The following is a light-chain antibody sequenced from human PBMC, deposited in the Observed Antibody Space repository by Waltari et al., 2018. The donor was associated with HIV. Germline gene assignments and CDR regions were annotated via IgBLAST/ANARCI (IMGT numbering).Light chain of an antibody. J-gene: IGLJ1*01. CDR1: ASDIGYFDY. V-gene: IGLV2-11*01. Sequence: QSALTQPRSVSGSPGQSVTISCTGTASDIGYFDYVSWYQQYPGKAPKVMIYEVFQRPSGVPDRFTASKSGITASLTISGLQDEDEADYYCCSYAGTYTYVFGSGTKVTVL. CDR3: CSYAGTYTYV. CDR2: EVF.